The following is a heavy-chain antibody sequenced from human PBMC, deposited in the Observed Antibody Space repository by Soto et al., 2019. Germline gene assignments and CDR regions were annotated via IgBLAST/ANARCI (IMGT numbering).Heavy chain of an antibody. D-gene: IGHD6-13*01. J-gene: IGHJ4*02. CDR2: IYHSGST. CDR1: GGSISSSNW. V-gene: IGHV4-4*02. CDR3: ARVDSSSPTFDY. Sequence: QVQLQESGPGLVKPSGTLSLTCAVSGGSISSSNWWSWVRQPPGKGLEWIGEIYHSGSTNYNPSRKSRATRSVDKSKNQFSLKLSSVTAADTAVYYCARVDSSSPTFDYWGQGTLVTVSS.